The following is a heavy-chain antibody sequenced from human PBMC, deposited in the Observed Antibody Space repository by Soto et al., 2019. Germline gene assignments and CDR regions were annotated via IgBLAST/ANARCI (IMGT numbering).Heavy chain of an antibody. V-gene: IGHV4-34*01. CDR2: INDRGSI. J-gene: IGHJ2*01. D-gene: IGHD3-9*01. CDR3: ARESHDILTGPPWVWYFDL. CDR1: GGCFSGYY. Sequence: QVQLQQWGAGPLRPLETLSLTCGVSGGCFSGYYWAWIRQSTGKGLEWIGEINDRGSINYNPSLKSRVSISVDTSKNHYSLNLRSVTAAETAVYYCARESHDILTGPPWVWYFDLWGRGTLVTVSS.